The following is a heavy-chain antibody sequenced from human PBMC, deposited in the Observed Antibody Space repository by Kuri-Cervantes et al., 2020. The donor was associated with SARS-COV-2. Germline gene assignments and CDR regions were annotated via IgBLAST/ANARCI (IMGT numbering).Heavy chain of an antibody. CDR3: ARGRCSSTSCRVGRGAFDI. V-gene: IGHV3-21*01. CDR1: GFTFSSYS. CDR2: ISSSSSYI. D-gene: IGHD2-2*01. Sequence: GGSLRLSCAASGFTFSSYSMNWVRQAPGKGLEWVSSISSSSSYIYYADSVKGRFTISRDNAKNSLYLQMNSLRAEDTAVYYCARGRCSSTSCRVGRGAFDIWGQGTMVTVSS. J-gene: IGHJ3*02.